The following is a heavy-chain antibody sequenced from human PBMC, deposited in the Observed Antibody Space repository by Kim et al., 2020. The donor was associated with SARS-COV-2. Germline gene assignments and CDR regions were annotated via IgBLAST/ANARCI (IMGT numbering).Heavy chain of an antibody. Sequence: GGSLRLSCAASGFTFSSYAMSWVRQAPGKGLEWVSAISGSGGSTYYADSVKGRFTISRDNSKNTLYLQMNSLRAEDTAVYYCAKEVGTDDSGYDYAVNWFDPWGQGTLVTVSS. CDR1: GFTFSSYA. CDR3: AKEVGTDDSGYDYAVNWFDP. J-gene: IGHJ5*02. CDR2: ISGSGGST. D-gene: IGHD5-12*01. V-gene: IGHV3-23*01.